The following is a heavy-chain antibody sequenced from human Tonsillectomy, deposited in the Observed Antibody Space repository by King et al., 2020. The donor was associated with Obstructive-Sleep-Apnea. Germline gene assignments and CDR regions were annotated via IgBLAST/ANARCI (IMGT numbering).Heavy chain of an antibody. J-gene: IGHJ6*02. Sequence: VQLVESGAEVKKPGSSVKVSCKASGGTVSSYTISWVRQAPGQGLEWMGGIIPISGTAHYAQKYQGRVTITADASTNTVFMDLNSLRSEDTAVYYCARDLTGMDVWGQGTTVAVSS. CDR1: GGTVSSYT. D-gene: IGHD3-9*01. V-gene: IGHV1-69*01. CDR3: ARDLTGMDV. CDR2: IIPISGTA.